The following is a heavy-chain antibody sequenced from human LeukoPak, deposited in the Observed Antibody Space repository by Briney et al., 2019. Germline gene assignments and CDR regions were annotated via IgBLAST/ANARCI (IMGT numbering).Heavy chain of an antibody. V-gene: IGHV3-48*01. CDR3: ARSRMRLDV. J-gene: IGHJ6*02. CDR2: ISSSSTI. Sequence: GGSLRLSCAASGFTFSSYSMNWVRQAPGKGLEWVSYISSSSTIYYADSVKGRFTISRDNAKNSLYLQMNSLRAEDTAVYYCARSRMRLDVWGQGTTVTVSS. CDR1: GFTFSSYS.